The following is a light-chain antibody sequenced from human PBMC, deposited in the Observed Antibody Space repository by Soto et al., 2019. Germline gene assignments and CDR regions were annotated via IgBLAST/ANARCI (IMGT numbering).Light chain of an antibody. Sequence: EVVMTQSPATVSVSPGERATLSCRASQSVSSNLAWYRQKPGQAPRLLIYGASTRATGIPARFSGSGSGTEFTLTISSLQSEDFAVYYCQQYNNWPPITFGQGTRLEIK. J-gene: IGKJ5*01. V-gene: IGKV3-15*01. CDR1: QSVSSN. CDR3: QQYNNWPPIT. CDR2: GAS.